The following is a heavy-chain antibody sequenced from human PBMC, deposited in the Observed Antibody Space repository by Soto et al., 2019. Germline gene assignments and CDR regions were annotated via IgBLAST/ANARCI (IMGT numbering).Heavy chain of an antibody. V-gene: IGHV3-30*18. J-gene: IGHJ4*02. D-gene: IGHD1-26*01. CDR3: AKEGEYSGSPIFDY. CDR1: GFTFSNYG. Sequence: GGSLRLSCAASGFTFSNYGMNWVRQAPGKGLEWVAIISYDADNRYYPDSVKGRFTISRDHSKNTLYLQMDSLRAEDTAVYYCAKEGEYSGSPIFDYWGQGTLVTVSS. CDR2: ISYDADNR.